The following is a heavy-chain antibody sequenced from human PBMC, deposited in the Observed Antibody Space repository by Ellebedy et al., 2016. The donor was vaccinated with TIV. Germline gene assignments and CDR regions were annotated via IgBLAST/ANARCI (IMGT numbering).Heavy chain of an antibody. CDR3: ARDRRSSGWCFDY. D-gene: IGHD6-19*01. V-gene: IGHV3-7*03. J-gene: IGHJ4*02. CDR2: IKQDGSEK. CDR1: GGSFSGYY. Sequence: ETLSLTCAVYGGSFSGYYWSWVRQAPGKGLEWVANIKQDGSEKYYVDSVKGRFTISRDNAKNSLYLQMNSLRAEDTAVYYCARDRRSSGWCFDYWGQGTLVTVSS.